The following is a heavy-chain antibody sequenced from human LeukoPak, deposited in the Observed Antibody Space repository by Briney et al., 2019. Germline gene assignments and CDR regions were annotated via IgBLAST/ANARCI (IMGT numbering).Heavy chain of an antibody. J-gene: IGHJ5*02. CDR2: IYTSGST. CDR1: GGSISSGSYY. V-gene: IGHV4-61*02. Sequence: SQTLSLTCTVSGGSISSGSYYWSWIRQPAGKGLEWIGRIYTSGSTNYNPSLKSRVTISVDTSKNQFSLKLSSVTAADTAVYYCESECIAVAGDWFDPWGQGTLVTVSS. D-gene: IGHD6-19*01. CDR3: ESECIAVAGDWFDP.